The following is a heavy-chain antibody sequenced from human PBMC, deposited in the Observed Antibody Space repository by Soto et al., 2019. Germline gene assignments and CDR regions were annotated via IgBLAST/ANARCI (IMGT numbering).Heavy chain of an antibody. CDR1: GGSISSGGYS. V-gene: IGHV4-30-2*01. Sequence: QLQLQESGSGLVKPSQTLSLTCAVSGGSISSGGYSWSWIRQPPGKGLEWIGDIYHSGSTYYNPSLKRRVTISVDPSKKQFSLQLSSVTAADTAVYYCASASAYCSGGSCPVGWFAPWGHRTLVTVSS. D-gene: IGHD2-15*01. CDR2: IYHSGST. CDR3: ASASAYCSGGSCPVGWFAP. J-gene: IGHJ5*02.